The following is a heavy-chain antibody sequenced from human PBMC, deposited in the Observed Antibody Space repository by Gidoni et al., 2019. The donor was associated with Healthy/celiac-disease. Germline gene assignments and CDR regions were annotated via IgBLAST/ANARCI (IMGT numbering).Heavy chain of an antibody. J-gene: IGHJ6*03. D-gene: IGHD2-2*01. V-gene: IGHV3-21*01. CDR2: ISSSSSYI. CDR1: GFTFSSYS. CDR3: ARDPYCSSTSCYEAGFYYYYMDV. Sequence: EVQLVESGGGLVKPGGSLRLSCAASGFTFSSYSMTWVRQAPGKGLEWVSSISSSSSYIYYADSVKGRFTISRDNAKNSLYLQMNSLRAEDTAVYYCARDPYCSSTSCYEAGFYYYYMDVWGKGTTVTVSS.